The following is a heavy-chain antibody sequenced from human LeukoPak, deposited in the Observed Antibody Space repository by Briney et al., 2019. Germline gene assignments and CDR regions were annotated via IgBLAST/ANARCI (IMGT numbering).Heavy chain of an antibody. Sequence: GGSLRLSCAASGFAFSSYSMNWVRQAPGKGLEWVSSISSSSYIYYADSVKGRFTISRDNAKNSLYLQTNSLRAEDTAVYYCARLVEGVFDYWGQGTLVTVSS. V-gene: IGHV3-21*01. CDR3: ARLVEGVFDY. J-gene: IGHJ4*02. D-gene: IGHD6-6*01. CDR1: GFAFSSYS. CDR2: ISSSSYI.